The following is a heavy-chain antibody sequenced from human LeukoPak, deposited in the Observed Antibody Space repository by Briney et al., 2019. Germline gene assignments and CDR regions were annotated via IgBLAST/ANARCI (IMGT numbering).Heavy chain of an antibody. D-gene: IGHD5-24*01. J-gene: IGHJ4*02. Sequence: SETLSLTCAVYGGSFSSYYWSWIRQPPGKGLEWIGYIYYSGSTNYNPSLKSRATISVDTSKNQFSLKLSSVTAADTAVYYCARHGAGEDRIEMATIDYWGQGTLVTVSS. CDR3: ARHGAGEDRIEMATIDY. CDR1: GGSFSSYY. CDR2: IYYSGST. V-gene: IGHV4-59*08.